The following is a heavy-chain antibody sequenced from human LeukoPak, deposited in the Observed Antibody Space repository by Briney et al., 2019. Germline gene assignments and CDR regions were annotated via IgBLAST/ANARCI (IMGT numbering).Heavy chain of an antibody. CDR2: IGTAGDT. V-gene: IGHV3-13*01. J-gene: IGHJ4*02. CDR1: GFTFSSYD. Sequence: GGSLRLSCAASGFTFSSYDMHWVRQATGKGLEWASAIGTAGDTYYPGSVKGRFTITRENAKNSLYLQMNSLRAGDTAIYYCARDAKDLLTGYYSYWGQGTLVTVSS. CDR3: ARDAKDLLTGYYSY. D-gene: IGHD3-9*01.